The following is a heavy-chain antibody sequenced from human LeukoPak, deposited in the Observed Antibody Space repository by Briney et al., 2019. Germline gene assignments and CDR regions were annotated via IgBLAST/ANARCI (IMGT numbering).Heavy chain of an antibody. CDR3: ARVEGAVATMGD. D-gene: IGHD5-12*01. V-gene: IGHV1-46*01. J-gene: IGHJ4*02. CDR2: IKPSGGTT. CDR1: GYTFTSYY. Sequence: GSVKVSCKASGYTFTSYYIHWVRQAPGQGREWMGLIKPSGGTTIYAQKFQVRVTMTRDTSTSTVYMELSSLRSEDTAVYYCARVEGAVATMGDWGQGTLVTVSS.